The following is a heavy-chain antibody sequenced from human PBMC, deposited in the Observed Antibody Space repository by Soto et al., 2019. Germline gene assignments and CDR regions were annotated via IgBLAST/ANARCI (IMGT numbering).Heavy chain of an antibody. CDR1: GFTVSSNY. J-gene: IGHJ4*02. D-gene: IGHD4-17*01. Sequence: GGSLRLSCAASGFTVSSNYMSWVRQAPGKGLEWVSVIYSGGSTYYADSVKGRFTISRDNSKNTLYLHMNSLRAEDTAVYYCASNDYGDYEDYWGQGTLVTVSS. V-gene: IGHV3-53*01. CDR2: IYSGGST. CDR3: ASNDYGDYEDY.